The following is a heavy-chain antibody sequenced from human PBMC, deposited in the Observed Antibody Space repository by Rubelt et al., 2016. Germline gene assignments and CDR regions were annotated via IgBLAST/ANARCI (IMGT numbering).Heavy chain of an antibody. D-gene: IGHD1-26*01. Sequence: QVQLVQSGAEVKKPGASVKVSCKASGYTFTSYGISWVRQAPGQGLEWMGWVNPNSGGTNYAQKFQGRVTMTRDPSISTAYMELSRLRSDDTAVYYCARDEVGATAYWGQGTLVTVSS. CDR1: GYTFTSYG. CDR2: VNPNSGGT. J-gene: IGHJ4*02. CDR3: ARDEVGATAY. V-gene: IGHV1-2*02.